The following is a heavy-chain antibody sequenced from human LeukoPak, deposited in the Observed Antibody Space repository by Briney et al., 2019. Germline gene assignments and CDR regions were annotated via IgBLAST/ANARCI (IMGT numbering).Heavy chain of an antibody. V-gene: IGHV3-9*03. CDR2: IRWNCCSI. Sequence: GGSLRLSCAASGFTFDDYAMRWVRQAPGKGLEWVSGIRWNCCSIGYADSVKGRFTISRDNAKNSLYLQMNSLRAEDMALYYCAKAPSGYSSSSYYFDYWGQGTLVTVSS. D-gene: IGHD6-6*01. CDR1: GFTFDDYA. CDR3: AKAPSGYSSSSYYFDY. J-gene: IGHJ4*02.